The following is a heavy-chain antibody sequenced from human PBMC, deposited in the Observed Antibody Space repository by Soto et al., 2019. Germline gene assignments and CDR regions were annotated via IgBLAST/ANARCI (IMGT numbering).Heavy chain of an antibody. J-gene: IGHJ3*02. Sequence: GGSLRLSCAASGFTFSSYAMSWVRQAPGKGLEWVSAISGSGGSTYYADSVKGRFTISRDNSKNTLYLQMNSLRAEDTAVYYCAKVKPTSYYYDSSGYYFRGAFDIWGQGTMVTVSS. CDR2: ISGSGGST. CDR1: GFTFSSYA. D-gene: IGHD3-22*01. V-gene: IGHV3-23*01. CDR3: AKVKPTSYYYDSSGYYFRGAFDI.